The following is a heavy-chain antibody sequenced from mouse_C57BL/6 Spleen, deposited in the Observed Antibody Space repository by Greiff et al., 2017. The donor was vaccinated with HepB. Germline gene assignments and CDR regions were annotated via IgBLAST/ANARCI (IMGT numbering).Heavy chain of an antibody. Sequence: EVQVVESGGGLVQPKGSLKLSCAASGFTFNTYAMHWVRQAPGKGLEWVARIRSKSSNYATYYADSVKDRFTISRDDSQSMLYLQMNNLKTEDTAMYYCVRDGGRETALYAMDYWGQGTSVTVSS. CDR1: GFTFNTYA. D-gene: IGHD1-1*01. V-gene: IGHV10-3*01. CDR2: IRSKSSNYAT. J-gene: IGHJ4*01. CDR3: VRDGGRETALYAMDY.